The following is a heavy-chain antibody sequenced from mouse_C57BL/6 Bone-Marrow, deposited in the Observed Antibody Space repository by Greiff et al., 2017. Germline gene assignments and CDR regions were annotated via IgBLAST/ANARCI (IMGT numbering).Heavy chain of an antibody. J-gene: IGHJ4*01. CDR1: GFTFSSYA. D-gene: IGHD1-1*01. V-gene: IGHV5-9-1*02. CDR2: ISSGGDYI. CDR3: TRSSFITTDFYAMDY. Sequence: EVKVVESGEGLVKPGGSLKLSCAASGFTFSSYAMSWVRQTPEKRLEWVAYISSGGDYIYSADTVKGRFTISRDNARNTLYLQMSSLKSEDTAMYYCTRSSFITTDFYAMDYWGQGTSVTVSS.